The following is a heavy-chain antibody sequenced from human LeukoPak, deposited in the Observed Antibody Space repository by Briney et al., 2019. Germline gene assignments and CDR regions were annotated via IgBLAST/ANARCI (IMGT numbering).Heavy chain of an antibody. CDR3: ARGTRWFGEFMGFYFDY. V-gene: IGHV4-31*03. CDR2: IYSSGST. CDR1: GDSISSGDYC. D-gene: IGHD3-10*01. Sequence: SQTLSLTCTVSGDSISSGDYCWNWIRQHPGKGLEWIGYIYSSGSTYYNPSLKSRVTISVDTSKNQFSLNLSSVTAADSAMYYCARGTRWFGEFMGFYFDYWGQGTLVTVSS. J-gene: IGHJ4*02.